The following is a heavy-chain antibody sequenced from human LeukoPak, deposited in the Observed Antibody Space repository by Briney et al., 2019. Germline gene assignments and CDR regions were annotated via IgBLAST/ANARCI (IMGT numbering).Heavy chain of an antibody. CDR3: ASSHYDILTGYYEYFQH. J-gene: IGHJ1*01. Sequence: GGSLRLSCAASGFTFSSYSMNWVRQAPGKGLEWVSSISSSSSYIYYADSVKGRFTISRDNAKNSLYLQMNSLRAEDTAVYYCASSHYDILTGYYEYFQHWGQGTLVTVSS. CDR2: ISSSSSYI. CDR1: GFTFSSYS. V-gene: IGHV3-21*01. D-gene: IGHD3-9*01.